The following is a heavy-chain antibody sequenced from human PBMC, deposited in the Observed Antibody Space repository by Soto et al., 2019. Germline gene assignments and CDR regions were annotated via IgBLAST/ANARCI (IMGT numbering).Heavy chain of an antibody. CDR3: AKDLGAVAPYKYYCYGMDV. Sequence: GGSLRLSCAASGFTFNSCGMHWVRQAPGKGLEWVAVISYDGSNKYYADSVKGRFTISRDNSKNTLYLQMNSLRAEDTAVYYCAKDLGAVAPYKYYCYGMDVWGQGTTVTVSS. CDR1: GFTFNSCG. J-gene: IGHJ6*02. D-gene: IGHD6-19*01. V-gene: IGHV3-30*18. CDR2: ISYDGSNK.